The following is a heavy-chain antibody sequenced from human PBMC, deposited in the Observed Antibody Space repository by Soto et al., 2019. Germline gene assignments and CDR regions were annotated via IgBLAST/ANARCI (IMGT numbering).Heavy chain of an antibody. V-gene: IGHV3-23*01. CDR1: GITFSSYA. D-gene: IGHD5-12*01. J-gene: IGHJ6*02. CDR2: ISGSGGST. CDR3: AKDRSAGYRLRGMDV. Sequence: GGSLRLSCAASGITFSSYAMSWVRQAPGKGLEWVSAISGSGGSTYYADSVKGRFTISRDNSKNTLYLQMNSLRAEDTAVYYCAKDRSAGYRLRGMDVWGQGTTVTVSS.